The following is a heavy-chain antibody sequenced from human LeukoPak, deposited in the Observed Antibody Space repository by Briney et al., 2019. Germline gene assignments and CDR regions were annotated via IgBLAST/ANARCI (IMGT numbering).Heavy chain of an antibody. J-gene: IGHJ5*02. CDR3: AREGGGWVRGNWFDP. CDR1: GYTFTGYY. Sequence: ASVKVSCKASGYTFTGYYMHWVRQAPGQGLEWMGRINSNSGGTNYAQKFQGRVTMTRDTSISTAYMELSRLRSDATAVYYCAREGGGWVRGNWFDPWGQGTLVTVSS. D-gene: IGHD6-19*01. CDR2: INSNSGGT. V-gene: IGHV1-2*06.